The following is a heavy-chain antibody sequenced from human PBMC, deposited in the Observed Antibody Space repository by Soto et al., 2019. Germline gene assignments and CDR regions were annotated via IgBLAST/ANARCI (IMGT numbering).Heavy chain of an antibody. V-gene: IGHV4-30-4*01. CDR2: IYYSGST. J-gene: IGHJ4*02. CDR3: AIDRRRSTLFDY. Sequence: PSETLSLTCTVSGGSISSGDYYWSWIRQPPGKGLEWIGYIYYSGSTYYNPSLKSRVTISVDTSKNQFSLKLSSVTAADTAVYYCAIDRRRSTLFDYWGQGTLVTVSS. D-gene: IGHD6-6*01. CDR1: GGSISSGDYY.